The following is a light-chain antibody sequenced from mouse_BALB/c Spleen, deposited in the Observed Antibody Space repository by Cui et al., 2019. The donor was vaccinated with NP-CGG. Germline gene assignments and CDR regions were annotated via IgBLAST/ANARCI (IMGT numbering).Light chain of an antibody. CDR3: ALWYSNHWV. V-gene: IGLV1*01. CDR1: TGAVTTSNY. J-gene: IGLJ1*01. CDR2: GTN. Sequence: QSAVTHNSALTTSPGETVTITCRSSTGAVTTSNYANWVQEKPDHLFTGLIGGTNNRAPGVPARFSGSLIGDKAALTITGAQTEDEAIYFCALWYSNHWVFGGGTKLTVL.